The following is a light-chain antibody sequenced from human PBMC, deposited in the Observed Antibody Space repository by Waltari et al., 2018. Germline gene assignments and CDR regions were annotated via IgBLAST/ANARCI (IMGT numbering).Light chain of an antibody. CDR3: QQSYSTPRT. V-gene: IGKV1-39*01. J-gene: IGKJ1*01. Sequence: DIQMTQSPSSLSAYVGDRVTITCRASQSISTYLNWYQQKPGKAPQLLIYAASTLQSGVPSRFSGSGSVTDFTLTISSLQPEDFATYYCQQSYSTPRTFGQGTKVESK. CDR2: AAS. CDR1: QSISTY.